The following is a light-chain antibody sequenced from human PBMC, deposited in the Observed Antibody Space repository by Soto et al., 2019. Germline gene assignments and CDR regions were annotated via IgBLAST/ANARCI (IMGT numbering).Light chain of an antibody. Sequence: QSALTQPASVSGSPGQSITISCTGTSSDVGGYNYVSWYQQHPGKAPKLMIYEVSNRPSGVSNRFSGSKSGNTASLTISGLQADDEADYYCSSYTSSSKRVFGGGTKLTVL. J-gene: IGLJ3*02. CDR2: EVS. CDR1: SSDVGGYNY. V-gene: IGLV2-14*01. CDR3: SSYTSSSKRV.